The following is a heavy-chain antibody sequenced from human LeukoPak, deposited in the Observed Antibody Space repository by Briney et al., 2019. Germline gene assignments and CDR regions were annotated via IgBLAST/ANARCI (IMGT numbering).Heavy chain of an antibody. D-gene: IGHD2-2*01. V-gene: IGHV3-21*01. CDR1: GFTFSNYS. Sequence: PGGSLRLSCAASGFTFSNYSMHWVRQAPGKGLEWVSSISSSISYIYYADSVKGRFTISRDNAKNSLYLQMNSLRAEDTAVYYCARAEGEVPAAIVYYYYYMDVWGKGTTVTISS. J-gene: IGHJ6*03. CDR3: ARAEGEVPAAIVYYYYYMDV. CDR2: ISSSISYI.